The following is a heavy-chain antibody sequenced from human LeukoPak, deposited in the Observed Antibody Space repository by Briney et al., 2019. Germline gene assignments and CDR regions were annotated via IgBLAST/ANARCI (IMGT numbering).Heavy chain of an antibody. Sequence: ASVKVSCKTSGYTFTTYGISWVRQAPGQGLEYMGWISAFTGNTNYAQKFQGRVAMTMDTSTSTVEMELRSLKYDDTAVYFCAIYYYDSSGYSDAFDIWGQGTMVTVSS. J-gene: IGHJ3*02. CDR1: GYTFTTYG. D-gene: IGHD3-22*01. V-gene: IGHV1-18*01. CDR3: AIYYYDSSGYSDAFDI. CDR2: ISAFTGNT.